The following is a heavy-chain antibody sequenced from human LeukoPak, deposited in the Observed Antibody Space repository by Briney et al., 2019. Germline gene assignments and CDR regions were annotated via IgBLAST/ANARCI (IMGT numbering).Heavy chain of an antibody. J-gene: IGHJ4*02. CDR1: GGSISSYC. CDR2: VYPSGST. V-gene: IGHV4-4*07. CDR3: ARDRSGYSEYYFDY. Sequence: SDTLSLTCTVSGGSISSYCWSWIRQPAGKGLEWIGRVYPSGSTNYNPSLQSRDTISIDKSNNQSSLKLTSVTAADTAVYYCARDRSGYSEYYFDYWGQGTLVTVSS. D-gene: IGHD5-12*01.